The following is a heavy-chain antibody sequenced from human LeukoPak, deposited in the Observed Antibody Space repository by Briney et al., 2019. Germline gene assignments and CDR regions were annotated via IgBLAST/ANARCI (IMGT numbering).Heavy chain of an antibody. CDR2: IYTSGST. J-gene: IGHJ4*02. D-gene: IGHD4-17*01. Sequence: SQTLSLTCTVSGGSISSGSYYWSWIRQPAGKGLEWIGRIYTSGSTNYNPSLKSRVTISVDTSKNQFSLKLSSVTAADTAVYYCARGLHGDPYSPLYWGQGTLVTVSS. V-gene: IGHV4-61*02. CDR3: ARGLHGDPYSPLY. CDR1: GGSISSGSYY.